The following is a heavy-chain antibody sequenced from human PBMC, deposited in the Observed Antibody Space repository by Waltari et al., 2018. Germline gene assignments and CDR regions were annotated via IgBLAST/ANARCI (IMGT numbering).Heavy chain of an antibody. Sequence: QLQLQESGPGLVKPSETLSLTCTASGGSISSSSYYWGWIRQPPGKGLEWIGSIYYSGSTYYNPSLKSRVTISVDTSKNQFSLKLSSVTAADTAVYYCARDPYDSSGYYQSHYFDYWGQGTLVTVSS. D-gene: IGHD3-22*01. J-gene: IGHJ4*02. CDR3: ARDPYDSSGYYQSHYFDY. V-gene: IGHV4-39*07. CDR1: GGSISSSSYY. CDR2: IYYSGST.